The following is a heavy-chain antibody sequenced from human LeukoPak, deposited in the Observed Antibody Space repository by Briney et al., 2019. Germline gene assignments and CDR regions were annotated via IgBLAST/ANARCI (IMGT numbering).Heavy chain of an antibody. Sequence: SETLSLTCTVSGGSISSGGYYWSWIRQHLGKGLEWIGCIYYSGSTYYNPSLKSRVTISVDTSKNQFSLKLSSVTAADTAVYYCARGTLDYYDSSGLFDYWGQGTLVTVSS. D-gene: IGHD3-22*01. CDR1: GGSISSGGYY. CDR3: ARGTLDYYDSSGLFDY. J-gene: IGHJ4*02. V-gene: IGHV4-31*03. CDR2: IYYSGST.